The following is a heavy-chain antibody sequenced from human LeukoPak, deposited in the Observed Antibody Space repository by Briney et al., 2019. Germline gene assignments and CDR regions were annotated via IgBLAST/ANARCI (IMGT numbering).Heavy chain of an antibody. D-gene: IGHD4-11*01. Sequence: PGGSLRLSCRTSGFTFSHFGMQWVRQAPGKGLEWVALIWSDATEKYYGNSVKGRFTISRDNYDNTVSLQMNSLRVEDTAVYYCAKDAQRGFDFSNSLKSWGQGTVVTVSP. CDR3: AKDAQRGFDFSNSLKS. CDR1: GFTFSHFG. V-gene: IGHV3-33*06. J-gene: IGHJ5*02. CDR2: IWSDATEK.